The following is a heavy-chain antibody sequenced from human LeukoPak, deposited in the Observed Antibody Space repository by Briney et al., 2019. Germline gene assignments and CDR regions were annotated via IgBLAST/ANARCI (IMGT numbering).Heavy chain of an antibody. J-gene: IGHJ4*02. CDR1: GGSISSYY. Sequence: SETLSLTCTVSGGSISSYYWSWIRQPPGKGLEWIGYIYYSGSTNYNPSLKSRVTISVDTSKNQFSLKLSSVTAADTAVFYCAATYYDILTGYSPYYFDYWGQGTLVTVSS. CDR2: IYYSGST. CDR3: AATYYDILTGYSPYYFDY. D-gene: IGHD3-9*01. V-gene: IGHV4-59*01.